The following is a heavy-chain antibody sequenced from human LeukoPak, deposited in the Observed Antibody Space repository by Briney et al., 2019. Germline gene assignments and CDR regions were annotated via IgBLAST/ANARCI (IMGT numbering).Heavy chain of an antibody. CDR3: ARDRSGWYDS. Sequence: PGGSLRLSCAASGFIVSSNYLSWVRQAPGKGLEWVSVIFSGGSTYYADSVKGQFTISRDISKNTLYLQMNSLRAEDTAVYYCARDRSGWYDSWGQGTLVTVS. D-gene: IGHD3-3*01. CDR2: IFSGGST. V-gene: IGHV3-53*01. CDR1: GFIVSSNY. J-gene: IGHJ5*01.